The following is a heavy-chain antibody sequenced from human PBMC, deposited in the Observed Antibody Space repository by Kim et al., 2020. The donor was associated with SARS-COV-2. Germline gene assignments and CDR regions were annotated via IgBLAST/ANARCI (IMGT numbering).Heavy chain of an antibody. CDR3: AGSGMDV. V-gene: IGHV1-46*01. J-gene: IGHJ6*02. CDR2: INPSGVST. Sequence: ASVKVSCKASRHTFTNYYIHWVRQAPGQGLEWMGMINPSGVSTSHAQNFQGRVTMTRDTSTSTVYKVLSSLRSEDTAVYYCAGSGMDVWGQGTTVTVSS. CDR1: RHTFTNYY. D-gene: IGHD3-3*01.